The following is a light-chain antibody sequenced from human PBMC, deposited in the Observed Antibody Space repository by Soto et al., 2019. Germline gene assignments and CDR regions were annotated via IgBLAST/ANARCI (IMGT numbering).Light chain of an antibody. J-gene: IGKJ1*01. Sequence: EIVMTQSPATLSVSPGERATLFCRASQSVISKLAWYQQKPGQSPRLLIYDTSTRATGIPARFSGSGSGTEFTLTISSLQSEDFAVYYCQQYNTWLWTFGQGTKVEIK. CDR3: QQYNTWLWT. V-gene: IGKV3-15*01. CDR1: QSVISK. CDR2: DTS.